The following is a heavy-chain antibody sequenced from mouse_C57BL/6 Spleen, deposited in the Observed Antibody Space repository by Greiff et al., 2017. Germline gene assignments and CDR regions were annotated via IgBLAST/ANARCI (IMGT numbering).Heavy chain of an antibody. J-gene: IGHJ3*01. CDR2: IDPSDSEP. V-gene: IGHV1-52*01. CDR3: ARSGYYGNYNTLVAY. CDR1: GYTFTSYW. Sequence: QVQLQQPGAELVRPGSSVKLSCKASGYTFTSYWMHWVKQRPIQGLEWIGNIDPSDSEPHYNQKFKDKATLTVDKSSSPAYMQLSSRTSEDSAVEDGARSGYYGNYNTLVAYWGQGTLVNVSA. D-gene: IGHD2-1*01.